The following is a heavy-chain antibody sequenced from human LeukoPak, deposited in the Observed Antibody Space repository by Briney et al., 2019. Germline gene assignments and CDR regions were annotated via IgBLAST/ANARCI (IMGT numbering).Heavy chain of an antibody. CDR3: ARDTVAGDY. J-gene: IGHJ4*02. CDR1: GFTFSNHG. CDR2: IRYDGSNK. Sequence: GGTLRLSCAASGFTFSNHGMNWVRQAPGKGLEWVAFIRYDGSNKYYADSVKGRFTISRDNAKNSLYLQMNSLRAEDTAVYYCARDTVAGDYWGQGTLVTVSS. V-gene: IGHV3-30*02. D-gene: IGHD4-23*01.